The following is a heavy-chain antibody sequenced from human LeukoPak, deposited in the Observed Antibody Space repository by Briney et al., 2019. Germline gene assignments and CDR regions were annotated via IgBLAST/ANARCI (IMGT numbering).Heavy chain of an antibody. CDR1: GFTFSSYW. Sequence: PGGSLRLSCAASGFTFSSYWMSWVRQAPGKGLEWVANIKQDGSEKYYVDSVKGRFTISRDNAKNSLYLQMNSLRAEDTAVYYCAKHMSGYYGSGSYYFPDYYYGMDVWGQGTTVTVSS. V-gene: IGHV3-7*01. J-gene: IGHJ6*02. D-gene: IGHD3-10*01. CDR3: AKHMSGYYGSGSYYFPDYYYGMDV. CDR2: IKQDGSEK.